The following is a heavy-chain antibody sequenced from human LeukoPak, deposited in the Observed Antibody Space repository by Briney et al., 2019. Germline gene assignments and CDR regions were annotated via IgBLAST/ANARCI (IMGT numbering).Heavy chain of an antibody. J-gene: IGHJ4*02. CDR1: GFTFSTYA. Sequence: GGSLRLSCAASGFTFSTYAMVWVRQAPGKGLEWVSTISGGGDITYYADSVKGRFTLSRDNSRNTLYLEMNGLRAEDTAVYYCAKEGWITIFGVVTPAGLDYWGQGNLVTVSS. CDR3: AKEGWITIFGVVTPAGLDY. D-gene: IGHD3-3*01. CDR2: ISGGGDIT. V-gene: IGHV3-23*01.